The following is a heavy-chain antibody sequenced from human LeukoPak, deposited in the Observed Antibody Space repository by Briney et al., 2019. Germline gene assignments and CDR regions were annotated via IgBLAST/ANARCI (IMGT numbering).Heavy chain of an antibody. CDR1: GYTFTGYY. D-gene: IGHD6-13*01. J-gene: IGHJ4*02. Sequence: GASVKVSCKASGYTFTGYYMHWVRQAPGQGLEWMGWINPNSGGTNYAQKFQGWVTMTRDTSISTAYMELNRLRSDDTAVYYCARDSVYSSSWYEVDYRGQGTLVTVSS. V-gene: IGHV1-2*04. CDR3: ARDSVYSSSWYEVDY. CDR2: INPNSGGT.